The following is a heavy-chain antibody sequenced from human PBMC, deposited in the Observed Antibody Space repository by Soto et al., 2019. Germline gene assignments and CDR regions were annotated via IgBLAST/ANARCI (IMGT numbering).Heavy chain of an antibody. Sequence: QVQLVESGGGVVQPGRSLRLSCAASGFTFSSYGMHWVRQAPGKGLEWVAVIWYDGSNKYYADSVKGRFTISRDNSKNTLYLQMNSLRAEDTAVYYCARDRSTARRTRYYFDYWGQGTLVTVSS. CDR2: IWYDGSNK. CDR1: GFTFSSYG. CDR3: ARDRSTARRTRYYFDY. J-gene: IGHJ4*02. D-gene: IGHD6-6*01. V-gene: IGHV3-33*01.